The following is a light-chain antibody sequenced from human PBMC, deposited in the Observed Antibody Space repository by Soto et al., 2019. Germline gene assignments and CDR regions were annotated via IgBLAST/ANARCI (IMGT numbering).Light chain of an antibody. CDR3: QQYNLWSPLT. CDR2: DAS. Sequence: EIVMTQSPATLSVSPGERATLSCRASQSVNSNLAWYRQKPGQAPRLLISDASTRATGVPARFSGSGSGTEFTLTISSLQSEDSGIYYCQQYNLWSPLTFGGGMKVEIK. CDR1: QSVNSN. J-gene: IGKJ4*01. V-gene: IGKV3-15*01.